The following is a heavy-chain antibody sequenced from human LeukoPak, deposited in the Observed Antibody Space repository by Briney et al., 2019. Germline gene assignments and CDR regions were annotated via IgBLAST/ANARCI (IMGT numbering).Heavy chain of an antibody. D-gene: IGHD1-26*01. Sequence: SVKVSCKASGGTFSSYAISWVRQAPGQGLEWMGGIIPIFGTANYAQKFQGRVTMTTDTSTSTAYMELRSLRSDDTAVYYCARDLARRIVGATPAYWGQGTLVTVSS. CDR2: IIPIFGTA. CDR1: GGTFSSYA. V-gene: IGHV1-69*05. J-gene: IGHJ4*02. CDR3: ARDLARRIVGATPAY.